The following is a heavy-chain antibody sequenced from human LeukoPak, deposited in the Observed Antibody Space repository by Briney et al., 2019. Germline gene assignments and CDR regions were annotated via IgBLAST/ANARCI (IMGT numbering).Heavy chain of an antibody. CDR1: GGSISSYH. Sequence: SETLSLTCNVSGGSISSYHWSWIRQPPGKGLEWIGYIYYSGSTNYNPSLKSRVTISVDTSKNQFSLKLSSVTAADTAVYYCARDYYDILTGYYFDAFDIWGQGTMITVSS. V-gene: IGHV4-59*01. D-gene: IGHD3-9*01. J-gene: IGHJ3*02. CDR2: IYYSGST. CDR3: ARDYYDILTGYYFDAFDI.